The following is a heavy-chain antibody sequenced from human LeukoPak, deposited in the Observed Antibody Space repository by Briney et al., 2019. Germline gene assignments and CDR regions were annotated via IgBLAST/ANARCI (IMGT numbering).Heavy chain of an antibody. Sequence: PGRSLRLSCAASGFTFSSYAMYWVRQAPGKGLEWVAVISYDGSNKYYADSVKGRFTISRDNSKNTLYLQMNSLRAEDTAVYYCAGRSYFDYWGQGTLVTVSS. V-gene: IGHV3-30-3*01. CDR1: GFTFSSYA. CDR2: ISYDGSNK. CDR3: AGRSYFDY. J-gene: IGHJ4*02.